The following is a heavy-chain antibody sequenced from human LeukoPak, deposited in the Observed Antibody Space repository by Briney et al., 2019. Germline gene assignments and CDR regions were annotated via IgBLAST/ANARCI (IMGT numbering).Heavy chain of an antibody. CDR3: AKEGPGDYFDS. Sequence: GGSLRLSCAASGFTFSSYAMSWVRQAPGKGLEWVSTISGTSGRTYYADTVKGRFTTSRDNSKNTLYLRMNSLRAEDTAVYYCAKEGPGDYFDSWGQGTLVTVSS. J-gene: IGHJ4*02. CDR2: ISGTSGRT. V-gene: IGHV3-23*01. CDR1: GFTFSSYA.